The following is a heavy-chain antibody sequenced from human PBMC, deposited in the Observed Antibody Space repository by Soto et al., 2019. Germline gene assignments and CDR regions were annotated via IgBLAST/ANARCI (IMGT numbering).Heavy chain of an antibody. J-gene: IGHJ6*03. CDR3: ARRAGADTSLAGGLLWFGELLQAQGGYYYYYMDV. CDR2: MNPNSGNT. CDR1: GYTFTSYD. V-gene: IGHV1-8*01. D-gene: IGHD3-10*01. Sequence: ASVKVSCKASGYTFTSYDINWVRQATGQGLEWMGWMNPNSGNTGYAQKFQGRVTMTRNTSISTAYMELSSLRSEDTAVYYCARRAGADTSLAGGLLWFGELLQAQGGYYYYYMDVWGKGTTVTVSS.